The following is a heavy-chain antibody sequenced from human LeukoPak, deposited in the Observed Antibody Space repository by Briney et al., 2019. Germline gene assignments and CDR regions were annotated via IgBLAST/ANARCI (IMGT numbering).Heavy chain of an antibody. CDR3: ARVEAGNGY. CDR2: INHSGST. J-gene: IGHJ4*02. D-gene: IGHD6-19*01. V-gene: IGHV4-34*01. Sequence: PSETLSLTCAVYGGSFSGYYWSWIRQPPGKGLEWIGEINHSGSTNYNPSLKSRVTISVDTSKNQFSLKLSSVTAADTAVYYCARVEAGNGYWGQGTLVTVSS. CDR1: GGSFSGYY.